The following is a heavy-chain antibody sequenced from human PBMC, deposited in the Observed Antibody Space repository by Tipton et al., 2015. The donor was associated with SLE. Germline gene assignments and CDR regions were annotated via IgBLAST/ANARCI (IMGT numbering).Heavy chain of an antibody. Sequence: TLSLTCAVYGGSFSGYYWSWIRQPPGKGLEWIGYIYYSGSTYYNPSLKSRVTISVDTSKNQFSLKLSSVTAADTAVYYCARGYSSGWCVYWGQGTLVTVSP. CDR1: GGSFSGYY. CDR3: ARGYSSGWCVY. CDR2: IYYSGST. D-gene: IGHD6-19*01. J-gene: IGHJ4*02. V-gene: IGHV4-34*01.